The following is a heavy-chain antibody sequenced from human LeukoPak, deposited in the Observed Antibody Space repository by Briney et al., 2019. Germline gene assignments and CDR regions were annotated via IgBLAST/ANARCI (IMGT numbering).Heavy chain of an antibody. CDR1: GYTFTGYY. Sequence: GASVKVSCKASGYTFTGYYMHWVRQAPGQGLEWMGWISAYNGNTNYARKLQGRVTMTTDTSTSTAYMELRSLRSDDTAVYYCARVGGIAAPEAPFDYWGQGTLVTVSS. V-gene: IGHV1-18*04. J-gene: IGHJ4*02. CDR2: ISAYNGNT. D-gene: IGHD6-13*01. CDR3: ARVGGIAAPEAPFDY.